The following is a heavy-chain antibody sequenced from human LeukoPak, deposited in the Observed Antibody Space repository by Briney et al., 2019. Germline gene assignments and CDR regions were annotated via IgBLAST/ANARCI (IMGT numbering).Heavy chain of an antibody. V-gene: IGHV3-23*01. Sequence: GGSLRLSCAASGFTFSSYWMNWARQAPGKGLEWVSAISGSGGSTYYADSVKGRFTISRDNSKNTLYLQMNSLRAEDTAVYYCAKYPTLSFLAEYFQHWGQGTLVTVSS. J-gene: IGHJ1*01. CDR2: ISGSGGST. CDR3: AKYPTLSFLAEYFQH. D-gene: IGHD2/OR15-2a*01. CDR1: GFTFSSYW.